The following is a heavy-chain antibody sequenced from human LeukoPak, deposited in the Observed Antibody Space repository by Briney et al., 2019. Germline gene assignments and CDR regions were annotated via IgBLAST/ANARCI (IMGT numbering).Heavy chain of an antibody. D-gene: IGHD3-10*01. V-gene: IGHV3-48*03. CDR3: ARARGPAYYYGLDV. CDR1: GFTFSSYA. Sequence: PGGSLRLSCAASGFTFSSYAMSWVRQAPGKGLEWISYISRSGDTMYYADSVKGRFTISRDNAKNSTYLQMSSLRAEDTAVYFCARARGPAYYYGLDVWGQGTTVTVSS. J-gene: IGHJ6*02. CDR2: ISRSGDTM.